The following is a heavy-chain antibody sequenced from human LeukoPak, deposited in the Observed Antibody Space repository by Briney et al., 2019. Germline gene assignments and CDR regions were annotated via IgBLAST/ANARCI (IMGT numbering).Heavy chain of an antibody. J-gene: IGHJ4*02. CDR1: GYTFTGYY. Sequence: ASVKVSCKASGYTFTGYYMHWVRQAPGQGLEWMGWINAGNGNTKYSQKFQGRVTITRDTSASTAYMELSSLRSEDTAVYYCARDLRITMIVALGYWGQGTLVTVSS. CDR2: INAGNGNT. V-gene: IGHV1-3*01. CDR3: ARDLRITMIVALGY. D-gene: IGHD3-22*01.